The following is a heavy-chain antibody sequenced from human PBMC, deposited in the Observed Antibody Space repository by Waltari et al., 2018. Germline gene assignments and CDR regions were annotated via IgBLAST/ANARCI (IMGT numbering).Heavy chain of an antibody. CDR1: GFPFSSDA. J-gene: IGHJ4*02. CDR3: AKDETSAFDY. Sequence: ELQLLESGGGLVQPGGSLRLSCAASGFPFSSDAMSWVRQAPGKGLEWVSVIYSCGSTYYADSVKGRFTISRDNSKNTLYLQMNSLRAEDTAVYYCAKDETSAFDYWGQGTLVTVSS. CDR2: IYSCGST. V-gene: IGHV3-23*03.